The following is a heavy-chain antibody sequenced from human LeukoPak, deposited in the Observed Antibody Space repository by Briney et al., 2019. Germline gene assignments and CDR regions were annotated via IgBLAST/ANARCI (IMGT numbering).Heavy chain of an antibody. CDR1: GYSFTTYW. Sequence: GESLKISCKGSGYSFTTYWIGWVRQMPGKGLGWMGIIYPGDSDTRYSPSFQGQVTISADKSISTAYLQWSSLKASDTAMYYCARRYSYSSSWHFDYWGQGTLVTVSS. CDR3: ARRYSYSSSWHFDY. J-gene: IGHJ4*02. D-gene: IGHD6-13*01. V-gene: IGHV5-51*01. CDR2: IYPGDSDT.